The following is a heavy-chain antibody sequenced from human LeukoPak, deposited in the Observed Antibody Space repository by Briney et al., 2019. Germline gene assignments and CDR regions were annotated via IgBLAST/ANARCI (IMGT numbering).Heavy chain of an antibody. Sequence: GGSLRLSCAASGFTFRSYEMNWVRQAPGKGLEWVSYISSSGSTIHCADSVKGRFSISRDNSKNTLYVQMNSLGAEDTAVYYCAKGAAGTLVGHYFDSWGQGTLVTVSS. CDR2: ISSSGSTI. D-gene: IGHD2-21*01. V-gene: IGHV3-48*03. CDR3: AKGAAGTLVGHYFDS. CDR1: GFTFRSYE. J-gene: IGHJ4*02.